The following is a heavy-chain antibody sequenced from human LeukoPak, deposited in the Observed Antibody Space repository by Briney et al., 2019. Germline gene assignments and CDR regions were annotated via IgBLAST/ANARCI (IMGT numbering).Heavy chain of an antibody. J-gene: IGHJ3*02. D-gene: IGHD7-27*01. CDR1: AFTVSSNY. Sequence: PGGSLRLSCAASAFTVSSNYMSWVRPPPGKGLEWVSSIYSWVRKYYAGCVKGRFTITRNNSKNTLSLQMNSIRAEDTAVYYCARGDIWADRGAFDIWGQGTMVTVSS. V-gene: IGHV3-53*01. CDR2: IYSWVRK. CDR3: ARGDIWADRGAFDI.